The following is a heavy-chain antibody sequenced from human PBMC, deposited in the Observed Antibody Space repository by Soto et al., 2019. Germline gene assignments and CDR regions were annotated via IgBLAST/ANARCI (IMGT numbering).Heavy chain of an antibody. CDR1: GGTFSTYA. V-gene: IGHV1-69*12. CDR2: IIPMFGTA. Sequence: QVQLVQSGAEVNKPESSVKVSCKAPGGTFSTYAISWVRQAPGQGLEWMGGIIPMFGTANYAQRFQDRVTITADESTNTGYRELSSLRSEDTAVYFCASGIQLWLRRINNGYSGWGQGTLVTVSS. CDR3: ASGIQLWLRRINNGYSG. J-gene: IGHJ4*02. D-gene: IGHD5-18*01.